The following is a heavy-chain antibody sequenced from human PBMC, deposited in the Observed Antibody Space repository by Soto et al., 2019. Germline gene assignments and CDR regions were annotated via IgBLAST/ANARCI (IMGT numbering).Heavy chain of an antibody. CDR3: ARDPLWFGEIGYFDY. Sequence: GGSLRLSCAASGFTFSNNWMHWVRQAPGKGPEWVSRIDSDGSITYYADSVKGRFTISRDNAKNTVFLHMSSLRADDTAVYYCARDPLWFGEIGYFDYWGQGALVTVSS. V-gene: IGHV3-74*01. CDR1: GFTFSNNW. D-gene: IGHD3-10*01. J-gene: IGHJ4*02. CDR2: IDSDGSIT.